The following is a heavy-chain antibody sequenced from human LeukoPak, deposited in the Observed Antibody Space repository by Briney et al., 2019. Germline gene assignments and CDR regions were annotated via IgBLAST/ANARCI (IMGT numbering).Heavy chain of an antibody. J-gene: IGHJ5*02. Sequence: GGSLRLSCAASGFTFSNYAVHWVRQAPGKGLEWVAVISYDGSNKYYADSVKGRFTISRDNSKNTLYLQMNSLRAEDTAVYYCAKDPGLPYSSSWYNWFDPWGQGTLVTVSS. CDR3: AKDPGLPYSSSWYNWFDP. CDR2: ISYDGSNK. D-gene: IGHD6-13*01. V-gene: IGHV3-30-3*01. CDR1: GFTFSNYA.